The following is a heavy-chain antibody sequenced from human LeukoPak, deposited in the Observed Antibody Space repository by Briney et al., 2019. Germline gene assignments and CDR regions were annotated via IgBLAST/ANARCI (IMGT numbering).Heavy chain of an antibody. CDR3: ARELGVVVITTGYFDY. Sequence: ASVKVSCEASGCTFTSYGIRWGRQAPGQGLVGMGWSSAYNGNTNYAQKLQGRDTMTTDTSTSTAYMELRSLRSDDTAVYYCARELGVVVITTGYFDYWGQGTLVTVSS. CDR2: SSAYNGNT. CDR1: GCTFTSYG. D-gene: IGHD3-22*01. V-gene: IGHV1-18*01. J-gene: IGHJ4*02.